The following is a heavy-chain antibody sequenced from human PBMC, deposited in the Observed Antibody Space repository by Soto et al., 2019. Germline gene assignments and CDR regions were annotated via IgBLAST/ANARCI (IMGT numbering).Heavy chain of an antibody. CDR2: ISSNGGST. Sequence: PGGSLRLSCSASGFTFSSYAMHWVRQAPGKGLEYVSAISSNGGSTYYADSVKGRVTLSRDTSISTAYLELSRLRFDDAAVYFCARERYQVISDGMDVWGQGTTVTVSS. J-gene: IGHJ6*02. V-gene: IGHV3-64*04. CDR3: ARERYQVISDGMDV. D-gene: IGHD2-2*01. CDR1: GFTFSSYA.